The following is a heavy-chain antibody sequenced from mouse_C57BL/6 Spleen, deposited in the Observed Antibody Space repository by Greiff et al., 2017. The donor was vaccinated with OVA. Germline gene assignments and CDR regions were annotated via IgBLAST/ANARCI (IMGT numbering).Heavy chain of an antibody. Sequence: VQLQQSGAELVMPGASVKLSCKASGYTFTSYWMHWVKQRPGQGLEWIGEIDPSDSYTNYNQKFKGKSTLTVDKSSSTAYMQLSSLTSEDSAVYYCARIHDGYYWFAYWGQGTLVTVSA. V-gene: IGHV1-69*01. J-gene: IGHJ3*01. D-gene: IGHD2-3*01. CDR1: GYTFTSYW. CDR2: IDPSDSYT. CDR3: ARIHDGYYWFAY.